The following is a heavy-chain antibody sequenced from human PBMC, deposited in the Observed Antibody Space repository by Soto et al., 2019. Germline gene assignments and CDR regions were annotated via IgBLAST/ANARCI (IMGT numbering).Heavy chain of an antibody. D-gene: IGHD1-20*01. CDR3: AKDQDNWNDQDHFDY. J-gene: IGHJ4*02. V-gene: IGHV3-30*18. CDR1: GFTFSSYG. CDR2: ISYDGSNK. Sequence: GSLRLSCAASGFTFSSYGMHWVRQAPGKGLEWVAVISYDGSNKYYADSVKGRFTISRDSSKNTLYLQMNSLRAEDTAVYYCAKDQDNWNDQDHFDYWGQGTLVTVSS.